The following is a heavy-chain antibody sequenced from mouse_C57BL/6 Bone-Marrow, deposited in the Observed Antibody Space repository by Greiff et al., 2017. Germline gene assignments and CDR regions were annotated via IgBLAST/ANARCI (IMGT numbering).Heavy chain of an antibody. CDR3: ARMGLTTVAEAWFAY. CDR2: IYPRDGST. V-gene: IGHV1-85*01. D-gene: IGHD1-1*01. J-gene: IGHJ3*01. Sequence: QVQLKESGPELVKPGASVKLSCKASGYTFTSYDINWVKQRPGQGLGWIGWIYPRDGSTKYNEKFKGKATLTVDTSSSTAYMELHSLTSEDSAVYFCARMGLTTVAEAWFAYWGQGTLVTVSA. CDR1: GYTFTSYD.